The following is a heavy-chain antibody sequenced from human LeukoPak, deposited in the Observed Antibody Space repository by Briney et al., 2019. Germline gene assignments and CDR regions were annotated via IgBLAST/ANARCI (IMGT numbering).Heavy chain of an antibody. J-gene: IGHJ5*02. Sequence: ASVKVSCKASGYTFTSYAMNWVRQAPGQGLEWMGGIIPIFGTANYAQKFQGRVTITADESTSTAYMELSSLRSEDTAVYYCARSLEYSSSSMLGWFDPWGQGTLVTVSS. D-gene: IGHD6-6*01. CDR3: ARSLEYSSSSMLGWFDP. CDR1: GYTFTSYA. V-gene: IGHV1-69*13. CDR2: IIPIFGTA.